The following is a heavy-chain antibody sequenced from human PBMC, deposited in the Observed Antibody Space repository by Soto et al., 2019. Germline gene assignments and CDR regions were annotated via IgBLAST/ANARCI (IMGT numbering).Heavy chain of an antibody. CDR1: EIIFSGYG. CDR3: ARDGVGGTVFFGYLDY. CDR2: IRFDGSNI. J-gene: IGHJ4*02. V-gene: IGHV3-33*01. Sequence: QVQLVESGGGVVQPGRSLRLSRAVSEIIFSGYGMHWVRQAPGKGLEWVAVIRFDGSNIHYADSVKGRFTISRDNSKNTLYLQMDSLRAEDTAVYYCARDGVGGTVFFGYLDYWGQGALVTVSS. D-gene: IGHD1-26*01.